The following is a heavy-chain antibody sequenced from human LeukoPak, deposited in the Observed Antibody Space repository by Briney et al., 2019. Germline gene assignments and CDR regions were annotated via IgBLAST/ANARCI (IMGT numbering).Heavy chain of an antibody. Sequence: GASVKVSYKASGYIFTDNYMHWVRQTPGQALEWIAWINPKTGATAYAQRFQGRITVTSDTSINTAYMDLSSLTSDDTAVFYWARDLTANIDSSYWGQGTLVTVSS. CDR3: ARDLTANIDSSY. J-gene: IGHJ4*02. V-gene: IGHV1-2*02. D-gene: IGHD4-11*01. CDR1: GYIFTDNY. CDR2: INPKTGAT.